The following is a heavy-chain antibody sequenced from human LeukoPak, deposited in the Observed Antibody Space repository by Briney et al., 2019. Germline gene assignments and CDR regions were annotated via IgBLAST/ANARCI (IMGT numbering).Heavy chain of an antibody. V-gene: IGHV1-8*01. CDR3: ARAPRNYDFWSGYFSTKWFDP. Sequence: ASVKVSCKASGYTFTSSDINWVRQATGQGLEWMGWMNPNSGNTGYAQKFQGRVTMTRNTSISTAYMELSSLRSEDTAVYYCARAPRNYDFWSGYFSTKWFDPWGQGTLVTVSS. CDR1: GYTFTSSD. D-gene: IGHD3-3*01. J-gene: IGHJ5*02. CDR2: MNPNSGNT.